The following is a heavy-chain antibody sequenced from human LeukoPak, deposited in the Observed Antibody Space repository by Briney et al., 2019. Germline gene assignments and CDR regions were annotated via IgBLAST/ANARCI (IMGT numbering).Heavy chain of an antibody. CDR2: ISNDGRNT. CDR3: VKDQYYYDSSGYVPDNWFDP. Sequence: GGSLRLSCSASGFTFSSYAMHWVRQAPGKGLEYVSSISNDGRNTYYADSVKGRFTISRDNSKNTLYLQMSSLRAKDTAVYYCVKDQYYYDSSGYVPDNWFDPWGQGTLVTVSS. D-gene: IGHD3-22*01. V-gene: IGHV3-64D*06. J-gene: IGHJ5*02. CDR1: GFTFSSYA.